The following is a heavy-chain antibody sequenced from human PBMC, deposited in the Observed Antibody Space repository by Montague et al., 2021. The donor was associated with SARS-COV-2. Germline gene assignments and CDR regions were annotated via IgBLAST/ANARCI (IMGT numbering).Heavy chain of an antibody. CDR3: ARGRQHFNMIVVVMTGGEYYFDY. Sequence: SETLSLTCAVYGGSFSDNYWSWIRMPPGKGLEWIGEINHRGTSNYNPSLKSRVSISVDTSKNQFSLYLGSVTAADTAVYYCARGRQHFNMIVVVMTGGEYYFDYWGQGTLVTVSS. V-gene: IGHV4-34*01. D-gene: IGHD3-22*01. CDR1: GGSFSDNY. J-gene: IGHJ4*02. CDR2: INHRGTS.